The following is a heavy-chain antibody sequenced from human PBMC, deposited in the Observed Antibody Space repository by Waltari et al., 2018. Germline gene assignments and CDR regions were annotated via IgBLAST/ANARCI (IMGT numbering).Heavy chain of an antibody. CDR1: GFTFSSYG. Sequence: QVQLVESGGGVVQPGRSLRLSCAASGFTFSSYGMHWVRQAPGKGLEWVAVIWYDGSNKDYADSVKGRFTISRDNSKNTLYLQMNSLRAEDTAVYYCARDRDTAMVTLDYWGQGTLVTVSS. CDR3: ARDRDTAMVTLDY. J-gene: IGHJ4*02. CDR2: IWYDGSNK. V-gene: IGHV3-33*01. D-gene: IGHD5-18*01.